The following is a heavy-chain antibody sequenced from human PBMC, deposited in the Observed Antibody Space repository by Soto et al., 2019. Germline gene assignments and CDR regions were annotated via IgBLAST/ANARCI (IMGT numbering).Heavy chain of an antibody. J-gene: IGHJ4*02. Sequence: QVQLVQSGAEVKKPGASVKVTCKASGYTFTSYGISWVRQAPGQGLEWMGWISAYNGNTNYAQKLQGRVTMTKDTTPSTASMELRSLRADDTAVYYCARGSARRGLEYWGQGTLVTVSS. V-gene: IGHV1-18*01. CDR3: ARGSARRGLEY. CDR2: ISAYNGNT. CDR1: GYTFTSYG. D-gene: IGHD3-16*01.